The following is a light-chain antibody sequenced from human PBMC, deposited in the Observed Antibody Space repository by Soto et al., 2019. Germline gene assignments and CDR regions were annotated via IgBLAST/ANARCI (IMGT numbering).Light chain of an antibody. CDR3: QKYNSAPNT. Sequence: DIQMTQSPSSLSASVGDRVTITCRASQDISHYLAWYKQKPGKVPKLLIYAASTLQTGVQSRFSGSGSGTVFTLIINSLQPEDVPTYYCQKYNSAPNTFGRGTRLEIK. J-gene: IGKJ2*01. V-gene: IGKV1-27*01. CDR2: AAS. CDR1: QDISHY.